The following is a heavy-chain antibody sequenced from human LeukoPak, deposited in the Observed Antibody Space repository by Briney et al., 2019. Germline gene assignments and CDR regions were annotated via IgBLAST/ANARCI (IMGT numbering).Heavy chain of an antibody. V-gene: IGHV1-18*01. D-gene: IGHD6-19*01. CDR2: ISAYNGDT. CDR1: GYTFTSYG. J-gene: IGHJ4*02. CDR3: ARADIRAIASSGWYGFDY. Sequence: ASVKVSCKASGYTFTSYGISWVRQAPGQGLEWMGWISAYNGDTNYAQKLQGRVTMTTDTSTSTAYMELRSLRYDDTAVYYCARADIRAIASSGWYGFDYWGQGTLVTVSS.